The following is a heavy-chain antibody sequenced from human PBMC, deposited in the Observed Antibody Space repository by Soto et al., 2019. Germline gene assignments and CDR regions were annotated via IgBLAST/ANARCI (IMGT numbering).Heavy chain of an antibody. J-gene: IGHJ4*02. D-gene: IGHD1-26*01. CDR3: ARDQNGSPYFDF. Sequence: PSETLSVTCTVSGGSITSYYWSWIRQPPGKGLEWIGYVFHSGITGYNPSLKSRVTISVDASKNLFSLKLISVTAADTAVYYCARDQNGSPYFDFWGQGTLVTVSS. CDR2: VFHSGIT. CDR1: GGSITSYY. V-gene: IGHV4-59*01.